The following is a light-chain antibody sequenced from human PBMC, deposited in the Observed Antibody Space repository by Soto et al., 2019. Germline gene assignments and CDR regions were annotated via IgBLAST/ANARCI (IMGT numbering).Light chain of an antibody. CDR1: QSVNNY. J-gene: IGKJ1*01. V-gene: IGKV3-11*01. CDR2: DAS. Sequence: EIVLTQSPATLSLSPGERATLSCKASQSVNNYLAWYQQRPGQAPRLLIYDASNRATDIPARFSGSGSGTDFTLTISSLEPEDFGVYYCQQRNFWPPWTFDQGTKVEIK. CDR3: QQRNFWPPWT.